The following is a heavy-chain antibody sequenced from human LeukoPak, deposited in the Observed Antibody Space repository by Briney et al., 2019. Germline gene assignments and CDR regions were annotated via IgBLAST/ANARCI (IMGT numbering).Heavy chain of an antibody. CDR2: IWYDGSNK. D-gene: IGHD4-17*01. CDR3: ARGLRYGDYANFDY. Sequence: GGSLRLSRAASGFTFSSYGMHWVRQAPGKGLEWVAVIWYDGSNKYYVDSVKGRFTISRDNSKNTLYLQMNSLRAEDTAVYYCARGLRYGDYANFDYWGQGTLVTVSS. J-gene: IGHJ4*02. CDR1: GFTFSSYG. V-gene: IGHV3-33*01.